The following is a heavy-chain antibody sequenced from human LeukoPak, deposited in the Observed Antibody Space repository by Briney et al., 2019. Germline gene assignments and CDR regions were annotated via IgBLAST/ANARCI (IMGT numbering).Heavy chain of an antibody. CDR3: ARSTLRYYYYMDV. Sequence: SETLSLTCTVSGGSISNYYWGWIRQPPGKGLEWIGSIYYSGSTYYNPSLKSRVTISVDTSKNQFSLKLSSVTAADTAVYYCARSTLRYYYYMDVWGKGTTVTISS. D-gene: IGHD4-11*01. V-gene: IGHV4-39*01. CDR2: IYYSGST. CDR1: GGSISNYY. J-gene: IGHJ6*03.